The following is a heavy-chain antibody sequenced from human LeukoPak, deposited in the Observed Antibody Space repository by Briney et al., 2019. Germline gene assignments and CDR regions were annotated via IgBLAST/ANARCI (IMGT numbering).Heavy chain of an antibody. CDR3: ARAVSGSSSVFDY. V-gene: IGHV3-23*01. J-gene: IGHJ4*02. CDR1: GFTFSSYD. Sequence: PGGSLRLSCAVSGFTFSSYDMSWVRQAPGKGLEWVSAISGSGDSTYYAASVNRRFTISRDNSKTTLYLEMYSLRAEDTAVDCGARAVSGSSSVFDYWGQGTLVTVSS. D-gene: IGHD6-6*01. CDR2: ISGSGDST.